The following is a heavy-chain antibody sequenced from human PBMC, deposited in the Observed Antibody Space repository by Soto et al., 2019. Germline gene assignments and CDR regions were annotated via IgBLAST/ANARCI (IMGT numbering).Heavy chain of an antibody. CDR3: AKTSSASGRECPGH. J-gene: IGHJ4*02. Sequence: GGSLRLSCEASGFTFSSYGMPWVRQAPGKGLEWVSAISGSGGSTFYADSLGGRFTISRDNSKNILYLEMKSLRAGDTAMYYCAKTSSASGRECPGHWGQGAQVTVSS. CDR2: ISGSGGST. CDR1: GFTFSSYG. V-gene: IGHV3-23*01. D-gene: IGHD6-6*01.